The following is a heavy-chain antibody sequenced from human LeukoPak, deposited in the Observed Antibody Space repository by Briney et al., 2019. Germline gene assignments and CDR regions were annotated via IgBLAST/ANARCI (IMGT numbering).Heavy chain of an antibody. J-gene: IGHJ4*02. CDR1: GFTFTNYA. Sequence: PGGSLRLSCAASGFTFTNYAMSWVRQAPGKGLEWVAIMSYDGSNKYYADSVKGRFTISRDNSKNTLYLQMNSLRAEDTAVYYCAKPGAWGQGTLVTVSS. CDR3: AKPGA. V-gene: IGHV3-30*18. CDR2: MSYDGSNK.